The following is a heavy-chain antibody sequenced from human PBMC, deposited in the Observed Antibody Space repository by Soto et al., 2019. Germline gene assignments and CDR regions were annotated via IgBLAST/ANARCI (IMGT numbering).Heavy chain of an antibody. CDR1: GYTFTSYG. CDR2: ISAYNGNT. D-gene: IGHD6-13*01. Sequence: QVQLVQSGAEVKKPGAPVKVSCKASGYTFTSYGISWVRQAPGQGLEWMGWISAYNGNTNYAQKLQGRVTMTTDTSTSTAYMELRSLSSDDTAVYYCARVIAAAGRRATNWFDPWGQGTLVTVSS. J-gene: IGHJ5*02. CDR3: ARVIAAAGRRATNWFDP. V-gene: IGHV1-18*01.